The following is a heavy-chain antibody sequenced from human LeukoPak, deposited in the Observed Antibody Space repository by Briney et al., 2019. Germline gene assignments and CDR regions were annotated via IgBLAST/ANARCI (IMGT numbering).Heavy chain of an antibody. Sequence: ASVKVSCTASGGTFSSYAISWVRQAPGQGLEWMGRIIPIFGTANYAQKFQGRVTITADKSTSTAYMELSSLRSEDTAVYYCARDYGASYYDSSGYYLTPFHYWGQGTLVTVSS. CDR1: GGTFSSYA. J-gene: IGHJ4*02. D-gene: IGHD3-22*01. V-gene: IGHV1-69*06. CDR3: ARDYGASYYDSSGYYLTPFHY. CDR2: IIPIFGTA.